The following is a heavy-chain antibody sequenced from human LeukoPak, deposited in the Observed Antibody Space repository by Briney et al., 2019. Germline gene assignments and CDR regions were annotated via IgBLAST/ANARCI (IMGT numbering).Heavy chain of an antibody. D-gene: IGHD1-26*01. CDR3: ARDVGYGMDV. CDR1: GCAFSSYA. CDR2: ISYDGSNK. J-gene: IGHJ6*02. Sequence: GGSLRLSCAASGCAFSSYAMHWVRQAPGKGLEWVAVISYDGSNKYYADSVKGRFTISRDNSKNTLYLQMNSLRAEDTAVYYCARDVGYGMDVWGQGTTVTVSS. V-gene: IGHV3-30*04.